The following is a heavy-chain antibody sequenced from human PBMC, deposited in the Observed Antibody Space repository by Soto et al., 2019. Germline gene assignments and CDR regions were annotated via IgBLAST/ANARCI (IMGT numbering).Heavy chain of an antibody. J-gene: IGHJ4*02. V-gene: IGHV3-20*04. CDR3: ARLYSSGWYGRVRY. Sequence: EVQLVESGGGVVRPGGSLRLSCAASGFTFDDYGMSWVRQAPGKGLEWVSGINWNGGSTGYADSVKGRFTISRDNAKNSLYLQLNSRRAEDTALYYCARLYSSGWYGRVRYWGQGTLVTVSS. CDR1: GFTFDDYG. D-gene: IGHD6-19*01. CDR2: INWNGGST.